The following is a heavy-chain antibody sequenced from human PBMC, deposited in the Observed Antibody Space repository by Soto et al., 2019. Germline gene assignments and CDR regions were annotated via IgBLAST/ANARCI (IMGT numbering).Heavy chain of an antibody. V-gene: IGHV3-74*01. J-gene: IGHJ4*02. CDR2: IDGVGTGT. Sequence: PVGSLRLSCAASVFTFTNYWMHCVRQVPGKGLVWVSRIDGVGTGTSYSDSVRGRFTISRDNAENTLYLQMNSLRAEDTAVYYCTTVFDYWGQATPVTVSS. CDR1: VFTFTNYW. CDR3: TTVFDY.